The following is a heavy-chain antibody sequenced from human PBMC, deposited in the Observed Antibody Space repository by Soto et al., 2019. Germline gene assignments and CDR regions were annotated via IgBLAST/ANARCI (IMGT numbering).Heavy chain of an antibody. CDR2: ISDGGRST. D-gene: IGHD6-25*01. J-gene: IGHJ6*02. Sequence: AGCLELSCATSRVPFNSSAMNWVRQAPGKGLEWVSTISDGGRSTYYADSVKGRFTIARDNSKNALYLQMNGLRAEDTAVYYCAKESSAHFLDSYGMEVWGQGTTVTVSS. CDR3: AKESSAHFLDSYGMEV. V-gene: IGHV3-23*01. CDR1: RVPFNSSA.